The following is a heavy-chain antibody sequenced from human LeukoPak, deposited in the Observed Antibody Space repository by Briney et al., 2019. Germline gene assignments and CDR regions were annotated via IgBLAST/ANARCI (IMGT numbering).Heavy chain of an antibody. V-gene: IGHV3-30*03. D-gene: IGHD3-10*01. CDR1: GFTFSSYA. J-gene: IGHJ4*02. CDR2: ISYDGSNK. CDR3: ARDSGSGGAGSFPF. Sequence: GGSLRLSCAASGFTFSSYAMSWVRQAPGKGLEWVASISYDGSNKNYADAVKGRFTISRDNSNNTLYLQMNSLRAEDTAVFYCARDSGSGGAGSFPFWGQGTLVTVSS.